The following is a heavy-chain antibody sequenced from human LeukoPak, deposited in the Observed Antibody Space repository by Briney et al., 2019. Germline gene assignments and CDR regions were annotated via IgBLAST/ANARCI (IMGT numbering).Heavy chain of an antibody. CDR1: GGTFSSYA. CDR2: IIPIFGTA. J-gene: IGHJ4*02. D-gene: IGHD2-2*01. V-gene: IGHV1-69*05. Sequence: ASVKVSCKASGGTFSSYAISWVRQAPGQGLEWMGGIIPIFGTANYAQKFQGRVTITTDESTSTAYMELSSLRSEDTAVYYCARGYCSSTSCYAVFSYRGQGTLVTVSS. CDR3: ARGYCSSTSCYAVFSY.